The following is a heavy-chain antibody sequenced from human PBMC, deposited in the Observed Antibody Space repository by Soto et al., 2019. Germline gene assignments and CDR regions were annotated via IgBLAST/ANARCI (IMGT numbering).Heavy chain of an antibody. CDR2: ISGGATGT. D-gene: IGHD3-3*01. J-gene: IGHJ6*02. CDR1: GFTFSSYA. CDR3: ARTRGAYYDFWSGPRSTYHCYSLDV. Sequence: GSLRLSCAASGFTFSSYAMSWVRQAPGKGLEWVSGISGGATGTYYADSVKGRFTISRDDSKNTLYLQMNSLRAKDTAVYYCARTRGAYYDFWSGPRSTYHCYSLDVWGQGTTVTVS. V-gene: IGHV3-23*01.